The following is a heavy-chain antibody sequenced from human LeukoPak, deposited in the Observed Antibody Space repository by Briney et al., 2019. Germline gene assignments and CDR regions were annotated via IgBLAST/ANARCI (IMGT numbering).Heavy chain of an antibody. Sequence: PGGSLRLSCAASGFTFSSYSMNWVRQGPGKGLEWVAVISYDGSNKYYADSVKGRFTISRDNSKNTLYLQMNSLRAEDTAVYYCARELEVYSSREYFQHWGQGTLVTVSS. CDR1: GFTFSSYS. D-gene: IGHD6-13*01. CDR2: ISYDGSNK. J-gene: IGHJ1*01. CDR3: ARELEVYSSREYFQH. V-gene: IGHV3-30*03.